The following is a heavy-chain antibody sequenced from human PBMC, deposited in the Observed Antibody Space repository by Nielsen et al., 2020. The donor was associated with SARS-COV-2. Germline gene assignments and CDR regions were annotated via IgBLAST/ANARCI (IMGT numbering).Heavy chain of an antibody. D-gene: IGHD6-19*01. CDR2: IYYSGST. CDR1: GGSISSSSYY. V-gene: IGHV4-39*07. J-gene: IGHJ4*02. CDR3: ARGDVGGWGGYFDY. Sequence: SETLSLTCTVSGGSISSSSYYWGWIRQPPGKGLEWIGSIYYSGSTNYNPSLKSRVTISVDTSKNQFSLKLSSVTAADTAVYYCARGDVGGWGGYFDYWGQGTLVTVSS.